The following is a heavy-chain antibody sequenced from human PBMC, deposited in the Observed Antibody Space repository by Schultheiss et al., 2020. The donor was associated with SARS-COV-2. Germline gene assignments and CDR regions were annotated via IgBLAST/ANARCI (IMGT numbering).Heavy chain of an antibody. CDR2: MTSFGGTV. CDR1: GFTFTSYS. Sequence: GGSLRLSCAASGFTFTSYSMNWVRQAPGKGLEWVAYMTSFGGTVSYADSVRGRFTISRDNAKNSLYLQMNSLRAEDTALYYCAKGMGYEVGNLDLVVITSAGFDYWGQGTLVTVSS. CDR3: AKGMGYEVGNLDLVVITSAGFDY. V-gene: IGHV3-48*04. D-gene: IGHD3-22*01. J-gene: IGHJ4*02.